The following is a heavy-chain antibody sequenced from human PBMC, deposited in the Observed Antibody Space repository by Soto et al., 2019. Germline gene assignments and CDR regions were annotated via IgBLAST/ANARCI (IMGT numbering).Heavy chain of an antibody. CDR2: IYTSGNT. CDR1: GGSISGYY. J-gene: IGHJ4*02. V-gene: IGHV4-4*07. Sequence: QVQLQESGPGLVKPSETLSLTCSVSGGSISGYYWSWIRRTAGKQLEWIGRIYTSGNTDYSPSLKSRVTMSVDTSKNQFSLKLTSVTAADTAVYYCARGGARAVAATFDYWGQGSLVTVSS. D-gene: IGHD2-15*01. CDR3: ARGGARAVAATFDY.